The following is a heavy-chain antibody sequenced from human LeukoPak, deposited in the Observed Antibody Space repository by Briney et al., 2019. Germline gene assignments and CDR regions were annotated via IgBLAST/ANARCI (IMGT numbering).Heavy chain of an antibody. J-gene: IGHJ3*02. D-gene: IGHD6-25*01. CDR3: ARDREAVAFDI. V-gene: IGHV1-46*01. CDR2: INPSGGST. CDR1: GYTFTSYY. Sequence: ASVKVSCKASGYTFTSYYMHWVRQAPGQGLEWMGIINPSGGSTSYAQKFQGRVTMTRDTSTSTVYMELGSLRSEDTAVYYCARDREAVAFDIWGQGTMVTVSS.